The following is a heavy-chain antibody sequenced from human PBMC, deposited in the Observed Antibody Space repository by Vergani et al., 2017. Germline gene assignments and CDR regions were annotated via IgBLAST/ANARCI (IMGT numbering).Heavy chain of an antibody. CDR2: IKQDGSEK. CDR3: AKEQQRYYFDY. J-gene: IGHJ4*02. D-gene: IGHD6-13*01. CDR1: GFTLSSYW. V-gene: IGHV3-7*01. Sequence: EVQLVESGGGLVQPGGSLRLSCATSGFTLSSYWMSWVRQVPGKGLEWVANIKQDGSEKYYVDSVKGRFTISRDNAKNSLYLQMNSLRAEDTAVYYCAKEQQRYYFDYWGQGTLVTVSS.